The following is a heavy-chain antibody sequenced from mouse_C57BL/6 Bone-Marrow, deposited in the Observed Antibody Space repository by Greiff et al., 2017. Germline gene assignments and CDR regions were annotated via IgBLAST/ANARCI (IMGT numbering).Heavy chain of an antibody. CDR3: ARQKGAMDY. J-gene: IGHJ4*01. Sequence: EVQVVESGGDLVKPGGSLKLSCAASGFTFSSYGMSWVRQTPDQRLEWVATISSGGSYTYYPDSVKGRFTISRDNAKNTLYLQMSSLKSEDTAMYYCARQKGAMDYWGQGTSVTVSS. CDR1: GFTFSSYG. CDR2: ISSGGSYT. V-gene: IGHV5-6*01.